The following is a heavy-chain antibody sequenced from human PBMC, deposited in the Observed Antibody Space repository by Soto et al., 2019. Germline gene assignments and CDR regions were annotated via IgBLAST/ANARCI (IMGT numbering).Heavy chain of an antibody. CDR3: ARAIGLAIDY. D-gene: IGHD1-26*01. V-gene: IGHV3-72*01. CDR1: GFTFSDHY. CDR2: SRDKAQGYTT. Sequence: GGSLRLSCAASGFTFSDHYIDWVRQAPGKGLEWVGRSRDKAQGYTTQYAASVKGRFTTSRDDSKNSVYLQMNSLKTEDTAVYYCARAIGLAIDYWGQGTLVTVSS. J-gene: IGHJ4*02.